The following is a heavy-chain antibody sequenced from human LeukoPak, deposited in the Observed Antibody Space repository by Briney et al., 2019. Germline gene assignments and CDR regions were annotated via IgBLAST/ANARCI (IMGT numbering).Heavy chain of an antibody. V-gene: IGHV4-61*01. CDR2: IYYSGST. CDR3: ARVSSAGGSGSSNFDY. CDR1: GGSVSSGSYY. J-gene: IGHJ4*02. Sequence: PSETLSLTCTVSGGSVSSGSYYWSWIRQPPGKGLEWIGYIYYSGSTNYNPSLKSRVTISVDRSKNQFSLKLSSVTAADTAVYYCARVSSAGGSGSSNFDYWGQGTLVTVSS. D-gene: IGHD3-10*01.